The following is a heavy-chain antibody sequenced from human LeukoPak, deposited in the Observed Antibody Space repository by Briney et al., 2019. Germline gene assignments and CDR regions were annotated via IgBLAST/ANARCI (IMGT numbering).Heavy chain of an antibody. D-gene: IGHD2-15*01. J-gene: IGHJ4*02. Sequence: PSETLSLTCTVSGGSISSSSYYWSWIRQHPGKGLEWIGYIYYSGSTYYNPSLKSRVTISVDTSKNQFSLKLSSVTAADTAVYYCARVSFAGCSGGSCYPYFDYWGQGTLVTVSS. V-gene: IGHV4-31*03. CDR3: ARVSFAGCSGGSCYPYFDY. CDR1: GGSISSSSYY. CDR2: IYYSGST.